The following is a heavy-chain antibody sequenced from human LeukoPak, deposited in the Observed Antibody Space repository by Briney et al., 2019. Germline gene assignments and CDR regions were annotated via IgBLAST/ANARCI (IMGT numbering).Heavy chain of an antibody. J-gene: IGHJ6*04. CDR1: VFTFSSYW. D-gene: IGHD3-10*01. CDR3: AREWNYYGSVIMDV. CDR2: IKQEGGEK. Sequence: RGPLRLFCGASVFTFSSYWMSWVRQAPGKGLEWVANIKQEGGEKNYVGSVKGRFTVYRDNAKYSLYLQMKSLRAEDTAVYYCAREWNYYGSVIMDVWGKGTTVTVSS. V-gene: IGHV3-7*01.